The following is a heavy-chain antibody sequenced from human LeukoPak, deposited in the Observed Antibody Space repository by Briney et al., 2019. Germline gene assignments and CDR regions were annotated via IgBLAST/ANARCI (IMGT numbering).Heavy chain of an antibody. D-gene: IGHD3-10*01. J-gene: IGHJ5*02. V-gene: IGHV1-2*02. CDR2: INPNSGGT. Sequence: ASVKVSCKASGYTFTGYYMHWVRQAPGQGLEWMGWINPNSGGTNYAQKFQGRVTMTRDTSISTAYMELSRLRSDDTAVYYCARRSMVRGVIMHRNWFDPWGQGTLVTVSS. CDR3: ARRSMVRGVIMHRNWFDP. CDR1: GYTFTGYY.